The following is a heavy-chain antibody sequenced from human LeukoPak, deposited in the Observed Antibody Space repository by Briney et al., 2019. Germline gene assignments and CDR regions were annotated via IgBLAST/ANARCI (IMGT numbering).Heavy chain of an antibody. D-gene: IGHD3-16*02. Sequence: SETLSLTCTVSGGSISSSNWWSWVRQPPGKGLEWIGEIYHSGSTNYNPSLKSRVTISVDKSKNQFSLKLSSVTAADTAVYYCARVKTNEGVIVHHAYYFDYWGQGTLVTVSS. CDR3: ARVKTNEGVIVHHAYYFDY. CDR2: IYHSGST. V-gene: IGHV4-4*02. J-gene: IGHJ4*02. CDR1: GGSISSSNW.